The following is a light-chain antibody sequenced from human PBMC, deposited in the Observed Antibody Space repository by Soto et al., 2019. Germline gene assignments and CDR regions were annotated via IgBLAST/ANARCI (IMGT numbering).Light chain of an antibody. CDR2: SNT. V-gene: IGLV1-40*01. CDR3: QSFDINVLALI. Sequence: QSVLTQPPSVSGAPGQSVTISCTGSNSNIGAGFGVQWYQQFPRTAPRLLIYSNTNRPSGVPDRFSASKSGTSASLAITGLRAEDEADYYCQSFDINVLALIFGVGTKLTVL. CDR1: NSNIGAGFG. J-gene: IGLJ2*01.